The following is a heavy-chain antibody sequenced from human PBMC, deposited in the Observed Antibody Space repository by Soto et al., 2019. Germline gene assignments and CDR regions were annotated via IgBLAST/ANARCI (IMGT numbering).Heavy chain of an antibody. CDR2: FDPEDGET. J-gene: IGHJ6*03. Sequence: ASVKVSCKVSGYTLTELSMHWVRQAPGKGLEWMGGFDPEDGETIYAQKFQGRVTMTEDTSTDTAYMELSSLRSEDTAVYYCATGTMVRGSSYYYYYMDVWGKGTTVTVSS. D-gene: IGHD3-10*01. CDR1: GYTLTELS. V-gene: IGHV1-24*01. CDR3: ATGTMVRGSSYYYYYMDV.